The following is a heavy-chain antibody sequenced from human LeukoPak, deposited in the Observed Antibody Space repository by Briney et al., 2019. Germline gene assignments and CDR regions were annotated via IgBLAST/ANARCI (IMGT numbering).Heavy chain of an antibody. J-gene: IGHJ4*02. CDR3: ARDAYGDYGVGVFDY. V-gene: IGHV1-69*13. CDR1: GGTFSSYA. CDR2: IIPIFGTA. D-gene: IGHD4-17*01. Sequence: SVKVSCKASGGTFSSYAISWVRQAPGQGLEWMGGIIPIFGTANYAQKFQGRVTITADESTSTAYMELSSLRSEDTAVYYCARDAYGDYGVGVFDYWGQGTLVTVSS.